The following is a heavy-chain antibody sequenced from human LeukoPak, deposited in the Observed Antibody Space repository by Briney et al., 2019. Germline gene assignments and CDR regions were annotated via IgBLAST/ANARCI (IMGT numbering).Heavy chain of an antibody. CDR2: IYYSRST. J-gene: IGHJ3*02. V-gene: IGHV4-59*01. CDR1: GGSISSYY. CDR3: ARDLGYCTNGVCYGAFDI. Sequence: PSETLSLTCTVSGGSISSYYWSWIRQPPGKGLEWIGYIYYSRSTNYDPSLKSRVTISVDTSKNQFSLKLSSVTAADTAVYYCARDLGYCTNGVCYGAFDIWGQGTMVTVSS. D-gene: IGHD2-8*01.